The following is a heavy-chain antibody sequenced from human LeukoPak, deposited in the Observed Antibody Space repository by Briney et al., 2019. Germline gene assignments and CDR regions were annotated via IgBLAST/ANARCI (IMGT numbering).Heavy chain of an antibody. CDR2: IVPIFGRT. CDR3: VRVGDFGAGSAMVLTN. J-gene: IGHJ4*02. CDR1: GGTFSSYA. D-gene: IGHD4-17*01. Sequence: SVKVSCKASGGTFSSYAITWVRQAPGQGLEWMGQIVPIFGRTNYAQTFQGRVTITADESSTTAYMELTRLISDDTAVYYCVRVGDFGAGSAMVLTNWGQGTLVTVSS. V-gene: IGHV1-69*13.